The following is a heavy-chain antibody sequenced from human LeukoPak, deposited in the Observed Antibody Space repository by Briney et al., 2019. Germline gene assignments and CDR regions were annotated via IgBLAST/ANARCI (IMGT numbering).Heavy chain of an antibody. CDR2: ISTSGRTI. CDR1: GFTFSDYS. D-gene: IGHD2-21*02. CDR3: ARDASPLVVTEDYFDY. J-gene: IGHJ4*02. Sequence: NPGGSLRLSCAASGFTFSDYSMSWIRQAPGKGLEWVSYISTSGRTIYYADSVKGRFTISRDNAKNSLYLQMNSLRAEDTAVYYCARDASPLVVTEDYFDYWGQGTLVTVSS. V-gene: IGHV3-11*04.